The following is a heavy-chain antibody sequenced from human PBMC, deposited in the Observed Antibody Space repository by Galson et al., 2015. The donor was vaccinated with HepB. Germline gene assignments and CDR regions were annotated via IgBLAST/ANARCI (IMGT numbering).Heavy chain of an antibody. CDR2: ISYDGSNK. CDR1: GFTFSSYG. CDR3: AKGRGYSYGYLDY. Sequence: SLRLSCAASGFTFSSYGMHWVRQAPGKGLEWVAVISYDGSNKCYADSVKGRFTISRDNSKNTLYLQMNSLRAEDTAVYYCAKGRGYSYGYLDYWGQGTLVTVSS. D-gene: IGHD5-18*01. J-gene: IGHJ4*02. V-gene: IGHV3-30*18.